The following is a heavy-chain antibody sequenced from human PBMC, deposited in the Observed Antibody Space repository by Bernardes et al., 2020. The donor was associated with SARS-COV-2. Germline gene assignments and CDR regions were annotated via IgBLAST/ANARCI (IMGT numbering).Heavy chain of an antibody. D-gene: IGHD3-22*01. J-gene: IGHJ4*02. V-gene: IGHV3-11*06. CDR3: ARSSPGGYYDSSGYLNDY. CDR1: GFTFSDYY. CDR2: ISSSSSYT. Sequence: GGSLRLSCAASGFTFSDYYMSWIRQAPGKGLEWVSYISSSSSYTNYADSVKGRFTISRDNAKNSLYLQMNSLRAEDTAVYYCARSSPGGYYDSSGYLNDYWGQGTLVTVSS.